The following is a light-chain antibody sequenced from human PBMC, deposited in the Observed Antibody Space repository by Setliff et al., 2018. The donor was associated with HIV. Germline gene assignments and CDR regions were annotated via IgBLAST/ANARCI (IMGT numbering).Light chain of an antibody. CDR3: QVWDSSSDHPGV. CDR1: NIGSKS. CDR2: DDS. Sequence: SYELTQPPSVSVAPGKTARITCGGNNIGSKSVHWYQQKPGRAPVLVVHDDSDRPSGIPERFSGSNSGNTATLTISRVGAGDEADYYCQVWDSSSDHPGVFGTGTKV. J-gene: IGLJ1*01. V-gene: IGLV3-21*03.